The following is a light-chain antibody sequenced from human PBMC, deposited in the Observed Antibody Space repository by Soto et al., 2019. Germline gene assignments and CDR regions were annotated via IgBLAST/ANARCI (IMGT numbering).Light chain of an antibody. CDR2: DVT. CDR1: SSDVGGYNY. Sequence: QSVLTQPASVSGSPGQSITISCTGTSSDVGGYNYVSWFQQHPGKAPELMIYDVTNRPSGVPNRFSGSKSGNTASLTISGLQAEDEADYYCSSYTSSSTLYVFGTGTQLTVL. CDR3: SSYTSSSTLYV. V-gene: IGLV2-14*01. J-gene: IGLJ1*01.